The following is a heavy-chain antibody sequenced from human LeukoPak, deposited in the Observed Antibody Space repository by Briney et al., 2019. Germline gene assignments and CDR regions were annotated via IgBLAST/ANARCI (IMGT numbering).Heavy chain of an antibody. CDR1: GFTFSDHY. V-gene: IGHV3-72*01. CDR2: SINKLNSYTT. D-gene: IGHD4-23*01. CDR3: ARDHGNYYFDY. Sequence: PGGSLRLSCAVSGFTFSDHYMDWVRQAPGKGLEWVGRSINKLNSYTTEYAASVKGRFTISRDDSENSLYLQMNSLKTEDTAVYYCARDHGNYYFDYWGQGTLVTVSS. J-gene: IGHJ4*02.